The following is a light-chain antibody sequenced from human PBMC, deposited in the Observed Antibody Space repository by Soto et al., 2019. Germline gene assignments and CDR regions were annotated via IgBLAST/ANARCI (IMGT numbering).Light chain of an antibody. Sequence: DIKMTQSPSTLSASVGDRVTITCRASQGISRWLAWYQQKPGKAPKLLIYDAYSLESGVPSRFSGSGSGAEFTLAISSLQPEDFATYYCQQSYSTPITFGQGTRLEI. CDR1: QGISRW. J-gene: IGKJ5*01. CDR3: QQSYSTPIT. V-gene: IGKV1-5*01. CDR2: DAY.